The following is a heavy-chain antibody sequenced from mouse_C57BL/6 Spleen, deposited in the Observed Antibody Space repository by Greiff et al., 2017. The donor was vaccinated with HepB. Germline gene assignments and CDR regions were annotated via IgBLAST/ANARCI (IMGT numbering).Heavy chain of an antibody. D-gene: IGHD1-1*01. CDR1: GYTFTSYW. CDR3: TPLTTVVAPNWYFDV. CDR2: IYPGNSDT. J-gene: IGHJ1*03. Sequence: VQLKQSGTVLARPGASVKMSCKTSGYTFTSYWMHWVKQRPGQGLEWIGAIYPGNSDTSYNQKFKGKAKLTAVTSASTAYMELSSLTNEDSAVYYCTPLTTVVAPNWYFDVWGTGTTVTVSS. V-gene: IGHV1-5*01.